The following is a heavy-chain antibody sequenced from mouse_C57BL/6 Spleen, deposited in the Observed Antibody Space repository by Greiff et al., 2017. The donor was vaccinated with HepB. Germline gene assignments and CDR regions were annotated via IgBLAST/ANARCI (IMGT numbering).Heavy chain of an antibody. CDR1: GYTFTDYE. Sequence: VQLQESGAELVRPGASVTLSCKASGYTFTDYEMHWVKQTPVHGLEWIGAIDPETGGTAYNQKFKGKAILTADKSSSTAYMELRSLTSEDSAVYYCTRGGYGSWGQGTSVTVSS. V-gene: IGHV1-15*01. CDR3: TRGGYGS. J-gene: IGHJ4*01. D-gene: IGHD2-10*02. CDR2: IDPETGGT.